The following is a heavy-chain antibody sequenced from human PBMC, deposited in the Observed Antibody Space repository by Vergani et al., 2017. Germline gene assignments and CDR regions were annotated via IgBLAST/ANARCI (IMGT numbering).Heavy chain of an antibody. CDR2: INHSGST. CDR3: ARGTEQKGGYYMDV. J-gene: IGHJ6*03. Sequence: QVQLQQWGAGLLKPSETLSLTCAVYGGSFSGYYWSWIRQPPGKGLEWIGEINHSGSTNYNPSLKSRVTISVDTSKNQFSLKLSSVNAADTAVYYCARGTEQKGGYYMDVWGKGTTVTVSS. V-gene: IGHV4-34*01. D-gene: IGHD1/OR15-1a*01. CDR1: GGSFSGYY.